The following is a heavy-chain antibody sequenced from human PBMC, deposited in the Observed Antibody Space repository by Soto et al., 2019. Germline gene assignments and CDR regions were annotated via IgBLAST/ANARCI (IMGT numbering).Heavy chain of an antibody. D-gene: IGHD3-9*01. V-gene: IGHV3-23*01. CDR2: ISGSGGST. Sequence: GSLRLSCAASGFTFSSYAMSWVRQAPGKGLEWVSAISGSGGSTYYADSVKGRFTISRDNSKNTLYLQMNSLRAEDTAVYYWAKGKAYYDILTGFFGGQETLVTVPS. J-gene: IGHJ4*02. CDR1: GFTFSSYA. CDR3: AKGKAYYDILTGFF.